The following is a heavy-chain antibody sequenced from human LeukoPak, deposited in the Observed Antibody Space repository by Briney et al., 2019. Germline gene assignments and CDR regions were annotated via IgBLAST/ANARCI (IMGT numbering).Heavy chain of an antibody. CDR3: ARDRETLWFGELLYFDY. Sequence: ASVKVSCKASGYTFTGYYMHWVRQAPGQGPEWMGWINPNSGGTNYAQKFQGRVTMTRDTSISTAYMELSRLRSDDTAVYYCARDRETLWFGELLYFDYWGQGTLVTVSS. CDR2: INPNSGGT. V-gene: IGHV1-2*02. CDR1: GYTFTGYY. D-gene: IGHD3-10*01. J-gene: IGHJ4*02.